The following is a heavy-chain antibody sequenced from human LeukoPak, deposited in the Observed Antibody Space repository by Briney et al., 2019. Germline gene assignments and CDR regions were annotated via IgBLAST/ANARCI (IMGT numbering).Heavy chain of an antibody. D-gene: IGHD3-22*01. CDR3: ARSLMYYDSSGYYYVRGDWFDP. CDR2: MNPNSGNT. J-gene: IGHJ5*02. Sequence: ASVKVSCKASGYTFISYEINWVRQATGQGLEWMGWMNPNSGNTGYAQKFQGRVTFTRDTSINTAYMELSSLRSGDTAVYYCARSLMYYDSSGYYYVRGDWFDPWGQGTLVTVSS. CDR1: GYTFISYE. V-gene: IGHV1-8*03.